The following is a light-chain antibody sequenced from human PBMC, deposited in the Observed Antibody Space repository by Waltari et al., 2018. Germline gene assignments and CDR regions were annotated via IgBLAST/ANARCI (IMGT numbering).Light chain of an antibody. CDR2: WAS. V-gene: IGKV4-1*01. J-gene: IGKJ1*01. CDR3: QQYYTTPLT. Sequence: EIVMTQSPDSLAVSLGERVTINCKSSQSLLHRSNNKNYLAWYQQKPGQAPKLLIYWASTRESGVPNRFSGSGSGTDFTLTISGLQAEDVAVFYCQQYYTTPLTFGQGTRVEIK. CDR1: QSLLHRSNNKNY.